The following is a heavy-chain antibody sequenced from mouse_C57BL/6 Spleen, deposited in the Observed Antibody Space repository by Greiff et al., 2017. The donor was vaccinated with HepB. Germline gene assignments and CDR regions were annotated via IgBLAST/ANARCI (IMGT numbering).Heavy chain of an antibody. CDR2: INPSNGGT. CDR3: ARSAQAIPWFAY. V-gene: IGHV1-53*01. Sequence: VQLQQHGTELVKPGASVKLSCKASGYTFTSYWMHWVKQRPGQGLEWIGNINPSNGGTNYNEKFKSKATLTVDKSSSTAYMQLSRLTSEDSAVYYCARSAQAIPWFAYWGPGTLVTVSA. D-gene: IGHD3-2*02. CDR1: GYTFTSYW. J-gene: IGHJ3*01.